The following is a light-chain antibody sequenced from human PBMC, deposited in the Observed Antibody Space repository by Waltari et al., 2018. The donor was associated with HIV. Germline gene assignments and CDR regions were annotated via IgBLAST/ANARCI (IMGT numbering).Light chain of an antibody. Sequence: QSVLTQPPSASGTPGQRVTISCSGSSSNIGSNYVFWYQQLPGTAPKLVIYRNNKRTSGVPDRFSGSKAGTAAALAISGLRSEDEADYYCAAWDDSLRVLVFGGGTKLTVL. J-gene: IGLJ3*02. CDR2: RNN. V-gene: IGLV1-47*01. CDR3: AAWDDSLRVLV. CDR1: SSNIGSNY.